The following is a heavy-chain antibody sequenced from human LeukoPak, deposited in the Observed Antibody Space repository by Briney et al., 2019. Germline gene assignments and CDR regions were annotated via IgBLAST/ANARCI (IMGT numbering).Heavy chain of an antibody. J-gene: IGHJ5*02. Sequence: PGGSLRLSCVASGFTFSSYWMHWVRQAPGKGLVWVSRINSDGSSTSYADSVKGRFTISRDNAKNTLYLQMNSLRAEDTAVYYCARDLPADYGDYYDGTNWFDPWGQGTLVTVSS. V-gene: IGHV3-74*01. CDR1: GFTFSSYW. CDR2: INSDGSST. CDR3: ARDLPADYGDYYDGTNWFDP. D-gene: IGHD4-17*01.